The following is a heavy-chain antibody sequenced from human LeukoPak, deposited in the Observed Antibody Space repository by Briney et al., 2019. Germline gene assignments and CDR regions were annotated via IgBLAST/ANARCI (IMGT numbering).Heavy chain of an antibody. CDR1: GYSFSTYT. CDR3: AREIDRDDYNRFFDY. Sequence: VKVSCKASGYSFSTYTMHWVRQAPGQRLEWMGWINAGNGNTKYSQNFQGRVTITRDTSANTAYMEMSSLRSEDTAVYYCAREIDRDDYNRFFDYWGQGTLVSVSS. V-gene: IGHV1-3*01. CDR2: INAGNGNT. J-gene: IGHJ4*02. D-gene: IGHD5-24*01.